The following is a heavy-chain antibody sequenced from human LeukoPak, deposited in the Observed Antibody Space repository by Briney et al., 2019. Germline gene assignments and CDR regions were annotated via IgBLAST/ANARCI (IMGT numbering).Heavy chain of an antibody. J-gene: IGHJ4*02. CDR2: VYNNADT. V-gene: IGHV4-31*03. D-gene: IGHD3-22*01. Sequence: PSETLSLTCNVTGASIGSGGLYWTWFRQHPGKGPEWLGYVYNNADTDYNPSLKSRLTISLDASKSQFYLNVKSVTAADAAVYYCAISPNSGYYYWGQGTLVAVSS. CDR1: GASIGSGGLY. CDR3: AISPNSGYYY.